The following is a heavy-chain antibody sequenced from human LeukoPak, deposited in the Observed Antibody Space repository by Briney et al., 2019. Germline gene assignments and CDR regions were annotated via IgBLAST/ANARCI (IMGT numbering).Heavy chain of an antibody. CDR1: GFTFSSYE. D-gene: IGHD3-10*01. Sequence: GGSLRLSRSASGFTFSSYEMNWVRQAPGKGLEWVSYISSSGSTIYYADSVKGRFTISRDNAKNSLYLQMNSLRAEDTAVYYCAREGSGRPNPDYEGQGTLVTVSS. CDR3: AREGSGRPNPDY. CDR2: ISSSGSTI. J-gene: IGHJ4*02. V-gene: IGHV3-48*03.